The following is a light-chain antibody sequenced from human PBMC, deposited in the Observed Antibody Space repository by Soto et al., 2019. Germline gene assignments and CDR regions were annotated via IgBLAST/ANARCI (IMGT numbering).Light chain of an antibody. Sequence: QSVLTQPPSASGTLGQRVTISCSGSRSNVGGNTVNWYRQLPGTAPRLLMYSNYQRPSGVPDRFSGSKSGSSASLAISGLQSEDEADYFCAAWDDSLNRPVFGGGTQLTVL. J-gene: IGLJ3*02. V-gene: IGLV1-44*01. CDR1: RSNVGGNT. CDR2: SNY. CDR3: AAWDDSLNRPV.